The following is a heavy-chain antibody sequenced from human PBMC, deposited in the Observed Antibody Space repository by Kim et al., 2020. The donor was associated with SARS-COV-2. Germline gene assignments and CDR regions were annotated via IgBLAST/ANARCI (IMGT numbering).Heavy chain of an antibody. CDR3: ARDDNEYNRSIDRLDP. V-gene: IGHV3-21*01. CDR1: GFTFSRYN. Sequence: GGSLRLSCAASGFTFSRYNMNWVRQAPGEGLECVSSIGGSNGHIYYADPVKGRFTISRDNARKSLYLQMNSLRVEDTAVYYCARDDNEYNRSIDRLDPWGQGTLVTVSS. CDR2: IGGSNGHI. D-gene: IGHD1-1*01. J-gene: IGHJ5*02.